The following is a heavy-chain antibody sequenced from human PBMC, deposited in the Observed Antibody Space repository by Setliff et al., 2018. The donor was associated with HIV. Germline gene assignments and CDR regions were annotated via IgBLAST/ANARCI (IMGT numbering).Heavy chain of an antibody. Sequence: SETLSLTCAVSSESIVSYCWNWIRQPPGRGLEWIGYIHTSGSTNYNPSLKSRVTISVDTSKNQFSLKLSSVTAADTAVYYCARSYYNFANGYYYYYYMDVWGKGTTVTVSS. V-gene: IGHV4-59*01. D-gene: IGHD3-3*01. CDR1: SESIVSYC. J-gene: IGHJ6*03. CDR3: ARSYYNFANGYYYYYYMDV. CDR2: IHTSGST.